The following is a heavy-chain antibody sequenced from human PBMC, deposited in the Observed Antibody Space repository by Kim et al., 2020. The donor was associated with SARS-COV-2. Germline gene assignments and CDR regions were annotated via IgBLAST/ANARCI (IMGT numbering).Heavy chain of an antibody. CDR1: GFTFTGYA. D-gene: IGHD6-13*01. CDR3: MKGGWAWVWDH. CDR2: INGSGGTT. V-gene: IGHV3-23*01. J-gene: IGHJ4*02. Sequence: GGSLRLSCTTSGFTFTGYAMSWVRQAPGKGLEWVSMINGSGGTTYYVDSVKGRFTISRDNSKNTLYLQMNSLRADDTAVYYCMKGGWAWVWDHCGQGTRV.